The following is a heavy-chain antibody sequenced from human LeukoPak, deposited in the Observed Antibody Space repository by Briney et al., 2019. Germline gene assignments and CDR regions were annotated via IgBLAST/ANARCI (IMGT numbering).Heavy chain of an antibody. D-gene: IGHD3-22*01. Sequence: GRSLRLSCAASGFTFSSYAMHWVRQAPGKGLEWVAVISYDGSNKYYADSVKGRFTISRDNSKNTLYLQMNSLRAEDTAVYYCARLRSPRGPDSSGSGGAFDIWGQGTMVTDSS. CDR3: ARLRSPRGPDSSGSGGAFDI. V-gene: IGHV3-30-3*01. CDR1: GFTFSSYA. J-gene: IGHJ3*02. CDR2: ISYDGSNK.